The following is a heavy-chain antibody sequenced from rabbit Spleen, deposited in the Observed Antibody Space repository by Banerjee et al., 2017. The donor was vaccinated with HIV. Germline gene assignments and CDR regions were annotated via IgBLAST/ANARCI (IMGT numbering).Heavy chain of an antibody. CDR1: GFTISSYN. CDR3: ARDGAGGSYFAL. Sequence: QLKESGGGLVQPGGSLKLSCKASGFTISSYNMNWVRQAQGKGLEWIGYIVPVFGITYYASWVNARFSISRENTQNTVSLQLNSLTAADTATYFCARDGAGGSYFALWGPGTLVTVS. CDR2: IVPVFGIT. D-gene: IGHD8-1*01. V-gene: IGHV1S7*01. J-gene: IGHJ6*01.